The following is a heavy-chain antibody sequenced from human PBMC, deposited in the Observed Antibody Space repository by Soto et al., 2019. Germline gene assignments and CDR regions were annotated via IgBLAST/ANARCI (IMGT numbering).Heavy chain of an antibody. CDR1: GFTFSSYA. CDR2: ISSYGGST. J-gene: IGHJ6*02. CDR3: ARDRCPLITIFGALRHYGMDV. D-gene: IGHD3-3*01. V-gene: IGHV3-64*01. Sequence: PGGSLRLSCAASGFTFSSYAMHWVRQAPGKGLEYVSAISSYGGSTYYANSVKGRFTISRDNSKNTLYLQMNSLRAEDTAVYYCARDRCPLITIFGALRHYGMDVWGQGTTVTVSS.